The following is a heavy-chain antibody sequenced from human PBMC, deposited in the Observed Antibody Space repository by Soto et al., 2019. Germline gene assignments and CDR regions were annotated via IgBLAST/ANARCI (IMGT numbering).Heavy chain of an antibody. V-gene: IGHV1-8*01. D-gene: IGHD4-17*01. CDR3: ARGSKDGGYSRWFDP. J-gene: IGHJ5*02. CDR1: GYIFTNYD. CDR2: INPNSGNT. Sequence: QVQLVQSGAEVKKPGASVKVSCKASGYIFTNYDINWVRQATGQGLEYLGWINPNSGNTGYVQKFKGRVTMTRNTYINTAYMEVKSLRSEDTAVYYCARGSKDGGYSRWFDPWGQGTLVTVSS.